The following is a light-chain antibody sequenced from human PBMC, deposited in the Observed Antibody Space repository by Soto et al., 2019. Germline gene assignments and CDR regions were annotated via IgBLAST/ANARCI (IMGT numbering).Light chain of an antibody. CDR2: AAS. J-gene: IGKJ4*02. Sequence: DIQMTQSPSSLSASVGDSVTITCRASQSISSYLNCYQQKPGKAPKLLIYAASSLQSEVASRFSGSGSGTDFTLTISSLQPEDFATYYCQHSYSTPLSFGGGTKVEIK. CDR3: QHSYSTPLS. V-gene: IGKV1-39*01. CDR1: QSISSY.